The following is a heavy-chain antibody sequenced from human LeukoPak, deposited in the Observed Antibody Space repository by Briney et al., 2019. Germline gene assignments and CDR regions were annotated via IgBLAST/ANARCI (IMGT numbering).Heavy chain of an antibody. CDR2: ISSSSSYI. CDR3: AREAGYYDFWSGYSEY. CDR1: GFTFSSYS. D-gene: IGHD3-3*01. J-gene: IGHJ4*02. V-gene: IGHV3-21*01. Sequence: GGSLRLSCAASGFTFSSYSMNWVRQAPGKGLEWVSSISSSSSYIYYADSVKGRFTISRDNAKNSLYLQMNSLRAEDTAVYYCAREAGYYDFWSGYSEYWGQGTLVTVSS.